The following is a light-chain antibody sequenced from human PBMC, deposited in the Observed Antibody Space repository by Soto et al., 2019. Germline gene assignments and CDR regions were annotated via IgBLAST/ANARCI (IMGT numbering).Light chain of an antibody. CDR1: SSDIGAYDY. V-gene: IGLV2-14*01. Sequence: QSALTQPASLSGSPGQSITISCTGTSSDIGAYDYVSWFQQHPGKAPKLMISEVNNRPSGVSNRFSGSKSGNTAYLTISGLQVEDEAEYFCFSFTTTITQVFGTGTKVTVL. J-gene: IGLJ1*01. CDR2: EVN. CDR3: FSFTTTITQV.